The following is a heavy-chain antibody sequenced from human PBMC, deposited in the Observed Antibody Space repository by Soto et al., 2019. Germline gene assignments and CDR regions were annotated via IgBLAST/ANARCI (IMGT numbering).Heavy chain of an antibody. CDR1: GFSLSTSGMC. CDR3: ARTRDYDDTYYFDS. J-gene: IGHJ4*02. Sequence: SGPTLVNPTQTLTLTCTFSGFSLSTSGMCVSWIRQPPGKALEWLALIDWDDDKYYSTSLKTRLSISKNTSKNQVVLTMTNMDPVDTPTYYCARTRDYDDTYYFDSWGQGTLVTVSS. CDR2: IDWDDDK. D-gene: IGHD3-3*01. V-gene: IGHV2-70*01.